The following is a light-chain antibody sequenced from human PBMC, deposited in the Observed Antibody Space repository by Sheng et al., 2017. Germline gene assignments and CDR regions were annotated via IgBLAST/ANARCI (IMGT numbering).Light chain of an antibody. CDR1: QSISTW. J-gene: IGKJ1*01. CDR2: KAS. CDR3: QQYSSYPWT. V-gene: IGKV1-5*03. Sequence: DIQMTQSPSTLSASVGDRVTITCRASQSISTWLAWYQQKPGKAPKILIYKASGLQSGVPSGFSGSGSGTEFTLTISSLQPDDFATYYCQQYSSYPWTFGQGTKVEYK.